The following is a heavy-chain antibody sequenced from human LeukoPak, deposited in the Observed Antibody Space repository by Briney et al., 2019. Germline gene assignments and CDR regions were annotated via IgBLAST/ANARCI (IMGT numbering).Heavy chain of an antibody. CDR1: GFTFSSYA. J-gene: IGHJ4*02. V-gene: IGHV3-23*01. CDR3: AKDLGSVITPPSLDY. D-gene: IGHD4-23*01. CDR2: ASGSGGST. Sequence: GGSLRLSCAASGFTFSSYAMSWVRQAPGKGLEWVSSASGSGGSTYYADSVKGRFTISRDNSKNTLYLQMNSLRAEDTAVYYCAKDLGSVITPPSLDYWGQGTLVTVSS.